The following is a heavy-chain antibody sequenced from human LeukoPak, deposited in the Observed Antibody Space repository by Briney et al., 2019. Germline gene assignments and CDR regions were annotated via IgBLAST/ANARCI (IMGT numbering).Heavy chain of an antibody. V-gene: IGHV1-69*13. CDR3: ASSDGYSSKYYYYYMDL. Sequence: SVKVSCKASGGTFSSYAISWVRQAPGQGLEWMGGIIPIFGPANYAQKFQGRVTITADESTSTAYMELSSLRSEDTAVYYCASSDGYSSKYYYYYMDLWGKGTTVTVSS. CDR1: GGTFSSYA. CDR2: IIPIFGPA. J-gene: IGHJ6*03. D-gene: IGHD5-24*01.